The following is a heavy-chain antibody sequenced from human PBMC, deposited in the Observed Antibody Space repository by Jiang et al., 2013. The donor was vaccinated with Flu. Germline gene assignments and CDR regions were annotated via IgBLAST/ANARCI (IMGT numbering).Heavy chain of an antibody. CDR2: IYYSGST. V-gene: IGHV4-59*01. CDR3: ARILVTAFDP. J-gene: IGHJ5*02. CDR1: GGSISSYY. D-gene: IGHD2-21*02. Sequence: GSGLVKPSETLSLTCTVSGGSISSYYWSWIRQPPGKGLEWIGYIYYSGSTNYNPSLKSRVTISVDTSKNQFSLKLSSVTAADTAVYYCARILVTAFDPWGQGTLGHRLL.